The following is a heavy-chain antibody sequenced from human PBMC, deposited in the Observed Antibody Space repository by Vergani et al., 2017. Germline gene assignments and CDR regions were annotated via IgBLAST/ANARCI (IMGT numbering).Heavy chain of an antibody. Sequence: QVQLVQSGAEVKKPGSSVKVSCKASGGTFRSYAISWVRQAPGQGLEWMGGIIPIFGTANYAQQFQGRVTIPADESTSTAYMELSSLRSEDTAVYYCARDPRYCSSSSCSGGDYWGQGTLVTVSS. CDR2: IIPIFGTA. CDR3: ARDPRYCSSSSCSGGDY. J-gene: IGHJ4*02. D-gene: IGHD2-2*01. V-gene: IGHV1-69*12. CDR1: GGTFRSYA.